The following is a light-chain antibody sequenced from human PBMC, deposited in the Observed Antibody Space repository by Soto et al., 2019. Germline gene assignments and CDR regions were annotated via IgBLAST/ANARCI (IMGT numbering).Light chain of an antibody. CDR1: QNILYSSNNKNY. J-gene: IGKJ5*01. CDR2: WAS. CDR3: QQYYTTPFT. Sequence: DIVMTQSPDSLAVSLGERATINCKSSQNILYSSNNKNYLAWYQQKPGQPPKLLIYWASIRESGVPDRFSGSGSGTDFTLTISSPQAEDVAVYYCQQYYTTPFTFGQGTRLEIK. V-gene: IGKV4-1*01.